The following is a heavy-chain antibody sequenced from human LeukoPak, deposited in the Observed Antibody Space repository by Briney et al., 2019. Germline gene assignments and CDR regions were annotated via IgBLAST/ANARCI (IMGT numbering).Heavy chain of an antibody. Sequence: SETLSLTCTVSGYSISSGYYWGWIRQPPGKGLEWIGSIHHSGSTYYNPSLKSRVTISLDTSKNQFSLKLSSVTAADTAVYYCASITFIAAAGTHAFDIWGQGTMVTVSS. CDR1: GYSISSGYY. V-gene: IGHV4-38-2*02. J-gene: IGHJ3*02. D-gene: IGHD6-13*01. CDR3: ASITFIAAAGTHAFDI. CDR2: IHHSGST.